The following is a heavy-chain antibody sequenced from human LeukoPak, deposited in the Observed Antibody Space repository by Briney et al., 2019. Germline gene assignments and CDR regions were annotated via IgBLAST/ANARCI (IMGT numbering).Heavy chain of an antibody. J-gene: IGHJ4*02. V-gene: IGHV3-7*04. CDR3: ARDLDY. CDR1: GFTFSSYW. Sequence: QAGGSLRLSCVASGFTFSSYWMTWVRQAPGKGLEWVATIKPDGSDEYYVDSMKGRSTISRDNAKNSVSLQMNSLRVEDTAVYYCARDLDYWGRGTLVTVSS. CDR2: IKPDGSDE.